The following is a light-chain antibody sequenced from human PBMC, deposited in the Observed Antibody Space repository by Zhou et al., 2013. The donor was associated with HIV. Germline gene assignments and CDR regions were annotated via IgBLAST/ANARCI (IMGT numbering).Light chain of an antibody. Sequence: EIVMTQSPATLSVSPGERATLSCRASQSVSNNLAWYQQKPGQAPRLLIYGASTRATGIPARFSGSGSGTEFTLTISSMQSEDFAVYYCQQYNNWPLYTFGQGTKLEI. V-gene: IGKV3-15*01. CDR1: QSVSNN. J-gene: IGKJ2*01. CDR2: GAS. CDR3: QQYNNWPLYT.